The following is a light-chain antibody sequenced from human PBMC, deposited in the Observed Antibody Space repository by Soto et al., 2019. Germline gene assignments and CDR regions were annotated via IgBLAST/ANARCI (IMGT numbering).Light chain of an antibody. V-gene: IGLV2-23*02. CDR3: CSYAGSTTFWV. CDR1: SSDVGSYDV. Sequence: QSALTQPASVSGSPGQSITISCTGTSSDVGSYDVVSWYQQHPGKAPQLIIYEVAQRPSGVSDRFAGSTSGSTASLTISALQAEDEAHYFCCSYAGSTTFWVFGGGTKVTVL. J-gene: IGLJ3*02. CDR2: EVA.